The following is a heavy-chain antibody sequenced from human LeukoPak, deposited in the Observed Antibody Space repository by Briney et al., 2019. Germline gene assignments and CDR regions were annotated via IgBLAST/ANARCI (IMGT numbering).Heavy chain of an antibody. CDR1: SGSISSYY. Sequence: SETLSLTCTVSSGSISSYYWTWIRQPPGKGLEWIGNIYYSGSTNYNPSLKSRVTISVDTSKNQFSLKLSSVTAADTAVYYCARDLMGIAYRGAFYYWGQGTLVTVSS. V-gene: IGHV4-59*01. CDR3: ARDLMGIAYRGAFYY. CDR2: IYYSGST. D-gene: IGHD6-13*01. J-gene: IGHJ4*02.